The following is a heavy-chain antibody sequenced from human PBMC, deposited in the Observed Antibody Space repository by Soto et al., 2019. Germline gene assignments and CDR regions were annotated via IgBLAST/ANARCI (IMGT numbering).Heavy chain of an antibody. CDR3: ARDKTYDSSGYYHYYYYYGMDV. CDR1: GFTFSSYA. V-gene: IGHV3-30-3*01. Sequence: PVGSLRLSCAASGFTFSSYAMHWVRQAPGKGLEWVAVISYDGSNKYYADSVKGRFTISRDNSKNTLYLQMNSLRAEDTAVYYCARDKTYDSSGYYHYYYYYGMDVWGQGTTVTVSS. J-gene: IGHJ6*02. D-gene: IGHD3-22*01. CDR2: ISYDGSNK.